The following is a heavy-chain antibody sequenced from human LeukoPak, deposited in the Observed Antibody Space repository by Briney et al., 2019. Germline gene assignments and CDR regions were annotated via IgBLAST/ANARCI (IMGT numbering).Heavy chain of an antibody. V-gene: IGHV4-39*01. Sequence: SETLSLTCTVSGISISSSNSYWGWIRQPPGKGLEWIGSIYYTGSTYYNASLKSRVTISIDTSKNQIPLRLTSVTAADTAMYYCARQTGSGLFTLPGGQGTLVTVSS. J-gene: IGHJ4*02. CDR1: GISISSSNSY. CDR3: ARQTGSGLFTLP. D-gene: IGHD3/OR15-3a*01. CDR2: IYYTGST.